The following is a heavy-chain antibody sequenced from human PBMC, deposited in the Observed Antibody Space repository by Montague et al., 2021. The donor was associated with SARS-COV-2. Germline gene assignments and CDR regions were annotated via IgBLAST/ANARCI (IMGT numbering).Heavy chain of an antibody. J-gene: IGHJ6*02. Sequence: SLRLSCAASGFTFSSISMNWVRQAPGKRLEWVSSISSESAYIVYAESVRGRFTISRDNAQNLLYLQMNSRRAEDTAVYYCARFETSKFYSSGMDVWGQGTTVTVSS. CDR2: ISSESAYI. V-gene: IGHV3-21*01. CDR1: GFTFSSIS. CDR3: ARFETSKFYSSGMDV. D-gene: IGHD2-15*01.